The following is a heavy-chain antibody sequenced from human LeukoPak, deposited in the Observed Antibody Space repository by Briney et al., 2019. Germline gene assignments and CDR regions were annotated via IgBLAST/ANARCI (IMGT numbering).Heavy chain of an antibody. CDR3: ARGVGSYLGGIDY. V-gene: IGHV3-21*01. J-gene: IGHJ4*02. D-gene: IGHD1-26*01. CDR1: GFTFSSYS. Sequence: SGGSLRLSCAASGFTFSSYSMNWVRQAPGKGLEWVSSISSSSSSYIYYADSVKGRFTISRDNAKNSLNLQMNSLRAEDTAVYYCARGVGSYLGGIDYWGQGTLVTVSS. CDR2: ISSSSSSYI.